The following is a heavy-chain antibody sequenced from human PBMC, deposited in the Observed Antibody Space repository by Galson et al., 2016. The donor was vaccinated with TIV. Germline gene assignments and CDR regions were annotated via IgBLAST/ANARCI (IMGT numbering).Heavy chain of an antibody. D-gene: IGHD2-2*01. CDR2: ISYDGSYQ. J-gene: IGHJ6*02. V-gene: IGHV3-30*04. Sequence: SLRLSCAASGFTFNTYAMHWVRQAPGKGLEWVAIISYDGSYQQYVDSVRGRFTISRDNSKNTLSLQMNSLRAEDTAVYYCAREEVAPGPFDYYYGFDVWGQGATVTVSS. CDR3: AREEVAPGPFDYYYGFDV. CDR1: GFTFNTYA.